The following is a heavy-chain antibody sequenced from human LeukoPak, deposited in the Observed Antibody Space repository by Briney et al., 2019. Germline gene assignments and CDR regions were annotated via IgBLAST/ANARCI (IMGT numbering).Heavy chain of an antibody. V-gene: IGHV5-51*01. D-gene: IGHD6-19*01. CDR3: ACSKGLHTSGLVWPFDY. CDR2: IYPGDSDA. J-gene: IGHJ4*02. CDR1: GYSFTTYW. Sequence: GASLPISCQASGYSFTTYWIGWVRPMPGKGLGWMGIIYPGDSDARYSPSFQGQVTISADKSISTAYMELSRLRSDDTAVYYCACSKGLHTSGLVWPFDYWGQGTLVTVSS.